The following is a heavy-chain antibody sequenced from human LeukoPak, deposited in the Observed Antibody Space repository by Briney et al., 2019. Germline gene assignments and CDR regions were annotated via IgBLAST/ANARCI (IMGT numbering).Heavy chain of an antibody. Sequence: GGSLRLSCAASGFIFSNYAMSWVRQAPGKGLEWVSAISGSGGSTYYADSVKGRFTISRDNSKNTLYLQMNSLRAEDTAVYYCAKGAHYYDSSGYYYTRPTGAFDIWGQGTMVTVSS. CDR2: ISGSGGST. V-gene: IGHV3-23*01. D-gene: IGHD3-22*01. CDR3: AKGAHYYDSSGYYYTRPTGAFDI. J-gene: IGHJ3*02. CDR1: GFIFSNYA.